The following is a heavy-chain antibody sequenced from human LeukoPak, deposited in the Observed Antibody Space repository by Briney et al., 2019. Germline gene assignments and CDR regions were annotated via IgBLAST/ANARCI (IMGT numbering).Heavy chain of an antibody. CDR3: ARQTPNSSGWSGFDP. J-gene: IGHJ5*02. Sequence: PSETLSLTCTVSGGSISSGDYYWSWIRQPAEKGLEWIGRIYSSGSTNYNPSLKSRVTMTVDTSKNQFSLKLISVTAADTAVYYCARQTPNSSGWSGFDPWGQGILVTVSS. D-gene: IGHD6-19*01. V-gene: IGHV4-61*10. CDR2: IYSSGST. CDR1: GGSISSGDYY.